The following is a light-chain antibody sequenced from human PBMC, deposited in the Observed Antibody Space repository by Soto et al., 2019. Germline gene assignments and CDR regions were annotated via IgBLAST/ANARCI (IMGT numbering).Light chain of an antibody. CDR2: AAS. CDR3: QQLNNYPWT. CDR1: QGISSY. V-gene: IGKV1-9*01. Sequence: DIQLTQSPSFLSASVGARVTITCRASQGISSYLAWSQQKPGKAPKVLIYAASTLQSGVPSRFSGSGSGTEFTLTISSLQPEDFATYYCQQLNNYPWTFGQGTKVEIK. J-gene: IGKJ1*01.